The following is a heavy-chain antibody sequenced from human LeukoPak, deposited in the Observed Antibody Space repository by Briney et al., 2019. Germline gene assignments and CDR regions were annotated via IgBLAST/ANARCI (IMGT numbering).Heavy chain of an antibody. CDR3: ATLPYCSSTSCYDY. J-gene: IGHJ4*02. CDR2: IKQDGSEK. V-gene: IGHV3-7*01. CDR1: GFTFTNYW. Sequence: GGSLRLSCAASGFTFTNYWMSWVRQAPGKGLEWVANIKQDGSEKYYVDSVKGRFTITRDNAKNSLYLQMSSLRAEDTALYYCATLPYCSSTSCYDYWGQGTLVTVSS. D-gene: IGHD2-2*01.